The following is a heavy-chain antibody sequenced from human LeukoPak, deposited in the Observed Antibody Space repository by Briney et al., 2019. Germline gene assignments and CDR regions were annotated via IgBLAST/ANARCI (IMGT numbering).Heavy chain of an antibody. J-gene: IGHJ4*02. D-gene: IGHD4-17*01. Sequence: GGSLRLSCAASGFTFSDYYMSSSSSYANYADSVKGRFSISRDNAKNSLYLQMNSLRAEDTAVYYCARLARRVYSDPTVSYFDYWGQGTLVTVSS. CDR3: ARLARRVYSDPTVSYFDY. CDR1: GFTFSDYY. V-gene: IGHV3-11*06. CDR2: SSSSYA.